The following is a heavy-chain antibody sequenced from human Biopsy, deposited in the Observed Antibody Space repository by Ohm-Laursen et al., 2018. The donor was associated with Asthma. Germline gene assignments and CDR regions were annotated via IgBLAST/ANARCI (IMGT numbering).Heavy chain of an antibody. J-gene: IGHJ4*02. Sequence: GASVKVSCKTSGYAFIGCHIHWMRQAPGQGLEWMGRINPNSGGTNYAQKFQGRVTMTRDTSISTAYMEVSRLRSDDTAVYFCARRRDGHNFGFDYWGQGTLVTVSS. D-gene: IGHD5-24*01. CDR3: ARRRDGHNFGFDY. CDR2: INPNSGGT. V-gene: IGHV1-2*06. CDR1: GYAFIGCH.